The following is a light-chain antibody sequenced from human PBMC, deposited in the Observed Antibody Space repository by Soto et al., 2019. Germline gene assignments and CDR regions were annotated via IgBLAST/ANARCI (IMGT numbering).Light chain of an antibody. Sequence: QSVLTQPPSVSGAPGQRVPISCTGSRSNIGAGYDVHWYQQLPGTAPKLLIYVNSNRPSGVPDRFSGSKSGTSASLAITGLQAEDEADYNGQSYDSSLSAVVFVVGTQLTVL. CDR1: RSNIGAGYD. CDR3: QSYDSSLSAVV. J-gene: IGLJ2*01. CDR2: VNS. V-gene: IGLV1-40*01.